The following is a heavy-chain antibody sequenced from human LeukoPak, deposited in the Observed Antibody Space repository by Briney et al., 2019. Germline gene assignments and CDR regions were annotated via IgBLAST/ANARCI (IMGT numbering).Heavy chain of an antibody. CDR3: ARDARSSSTSCPRGWFDP. CDR2: ISAYNGNT. V-gene: IGHV1-18*01. Sequence: GASVKLSCKASGYAFTSYGISWLRQAPGQGLEWMGWISAYNGNTNYAQKLQGRVTMTTDTSTSTAYMELRSLRSDETAGYYCARDARSSSTSCPRGWFDPWGQGTLVTVSS. CDR1: GYAFTSYG. J-gene: IGHJ5*02. D-gene: IGHD2-2*01.